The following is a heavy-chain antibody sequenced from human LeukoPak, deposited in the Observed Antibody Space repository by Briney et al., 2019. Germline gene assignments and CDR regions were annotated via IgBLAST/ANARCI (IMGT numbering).Heavy chain of an antibody. Sequence: GGSLRLSCEASGFTFSSYAMSWVRQAPGKGLEWVSVISGSGDSTYYADSVKGRFTISRDNAKSTLYLQMNSLRAEDTAVYYCARHLPRSAMDVWGQGTTVTVSS. V-gene: IGHV3-23*01. D-gene: IGHD1-26*01. J-gene: IGHJ6*02. CDR2: ISGSGDST. CDR1: GFTFSSYA. CDR3: ARHLPRSAMDV.